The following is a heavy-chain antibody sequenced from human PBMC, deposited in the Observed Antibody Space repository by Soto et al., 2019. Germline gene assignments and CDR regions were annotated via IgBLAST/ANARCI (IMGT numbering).Heavy chain of an antibody. Sequence: SETLSLTCTVSGGSISSYYWSWIRQPPGKGLEWIGYIYYSGSTNYNPSLKSRVTISVDTSTNQFSLKLSSVTAADTAVYYCARFKDGSGSYRRWFDSWGQGTLVTVSS. CDR3: ARFKDGSGSYRRWFDS. CDR1: GGSISSYY. CDR2: IYYSGST. V-gene: IGHV4-59*08. J-gene: IGHJ5*01. D-gene: IGHD3-10*01.